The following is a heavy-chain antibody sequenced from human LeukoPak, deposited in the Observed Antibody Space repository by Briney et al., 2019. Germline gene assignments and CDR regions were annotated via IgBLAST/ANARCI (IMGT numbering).Heavy chain of an antibody. J-gene: IGHJ4*02. CDR1: GDSIRSFF. V-gene: IGHV4-59*01. Sequence: SETLPLTCTVSGDSIRSFFWSWVRQPPGKGLEWIGFFYYTGSTNYNPSLKSRVSISVDTSTNQLSLNLTSVTAADTAVYYCAKSSGTYRSFDYWGQGTLVTVSS. D-gene: IGHD1-26*01. CDR2: FYYTGST. CDR3: AKSSGTYRSFDY.